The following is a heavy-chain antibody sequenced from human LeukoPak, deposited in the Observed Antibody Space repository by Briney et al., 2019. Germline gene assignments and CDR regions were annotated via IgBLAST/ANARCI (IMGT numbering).Heavy chain of an antibody. CDR3: ARVLTGPRFSRGELLTDYYFDY. J-gene: IGHJ4*02. V-gene: IGHV1-8*01. D-gene: IGHD1-26*01. Sequence: ASVKVSCKASGYTFTDYDINWVRQATGQGLEWMGWMNPNSGNTGYAQKFQGRVTITRNTSISTAYMELSSLRSEDTAVYYCARVLTGPRFSRGELLTDYYFDYWGQGTLVTVSS. CDR1: GYTFTDYD. CDR2: MNPNSGNT.